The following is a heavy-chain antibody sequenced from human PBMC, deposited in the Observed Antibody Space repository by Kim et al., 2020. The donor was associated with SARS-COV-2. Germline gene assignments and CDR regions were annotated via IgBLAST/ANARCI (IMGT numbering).Heavy chain of an antibody. CDR3: ARKYYDTSGYRFDY. D-gene: IGHD3-22*01. Sequence: ASVKVSCKASGYTFTPYYVHWVRQAPGQGLEWMGIINPSDGTTFYVQKFKGRVTVTRDTSTSTVYMELSSLRSEDTAVYYCARKYYDTSGYRFDYLGQGT. CDR1: GYTFTPYY. V-gene: IGHV1-46*01. J-gene: IGHJ4*02. CDR2: INPSDGTT.